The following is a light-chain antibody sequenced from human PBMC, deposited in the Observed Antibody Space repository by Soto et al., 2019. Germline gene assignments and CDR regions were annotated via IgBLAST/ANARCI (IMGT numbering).Light chain of an antibody. V-gene: IGKV1-39*01. CDR3: QQSSNIPWT. CDR2: STS. J-gene: IGKJ1*01. Sequence: IQMTQSPSSLSASVGDRVTITCQATQDIRKYLNWYQQKPGRAPKLLIYSTSTLVSGVPSRFRGRSSGTEFTLSISSLQREDFGTYFCQQSSNIPWTFGQGTKVDIK. CDR1: QDIRKY.